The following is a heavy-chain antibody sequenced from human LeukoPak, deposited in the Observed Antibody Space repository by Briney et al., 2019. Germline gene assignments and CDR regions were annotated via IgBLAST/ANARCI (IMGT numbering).Heavy chain of an antibody. D-gene: IGHD2-2*01. Sequence: PSETLSLTCTVSGGSISSGSYYWSWIRQPAGKGLEWIGRIYTSGSTNYNPSLKSRVTISVDTSKNQLSLKLSSVTAADTAVYYCAREGRYCSSTSCYWGTGLYNWFDPWGQGTLVTVS. CDR1: GGSISSGSYY. V-gene: IGHV4-61*02. CDR3: AREGRYCSSTSCYWGTGLYNWFDP. CDR2: IYTSGST. J-gene: IGHJ5*02.